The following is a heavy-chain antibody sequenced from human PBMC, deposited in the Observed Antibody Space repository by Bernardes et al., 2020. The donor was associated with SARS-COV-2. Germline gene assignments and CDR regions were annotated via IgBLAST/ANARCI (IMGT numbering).Heavy chain of an antibody. D-gene: IGHD6-13*01. Sequence: GGSLRLSCAASGFTFSSYGMHWVRQAPGKGLEWVAVIWYDGSNKYYADSVKGRFTISRDNSKNTLYLQMNSLRAEDTAVYYCARDGGSSSWLREEDYGMDVWGQGTTVTVSS. CDR1: GFTFSSYG. CDR3: ARDGGSSSWLREEDYGMDV. CDR2: IWYDGSNK. V-gene: IGHV3-33*01. J-gene: IGHJ6*02.